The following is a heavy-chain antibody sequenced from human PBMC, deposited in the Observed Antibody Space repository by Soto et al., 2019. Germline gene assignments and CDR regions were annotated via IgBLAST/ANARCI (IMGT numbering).Heavy chain of an antibody. V-gene: IGHV3-33*01. CDR3: ARDIGVTDYRLDY. D-gene: IGHD2-21*02. J-gene: IGHJ4*02. Sequence: QVQLVEAGGGVVQPGRSLRLSCAASGFTFSNYGLHWVRQAPGKGLEWVAVIWYDGSRQYYVDSVKGRFTISRDDSRDTLYLQMDSLRAEDTAVYYCARDIGVTDYRLDYWGQGTLVTVSS. CDR2: IWYDGSRQ. CDR1: GFTFSNYG.